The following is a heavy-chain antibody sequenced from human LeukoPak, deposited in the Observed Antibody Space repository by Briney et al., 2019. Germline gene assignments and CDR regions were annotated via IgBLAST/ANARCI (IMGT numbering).Heavy chain of an antibody. D-gene: IGHD6-19*01. CDR3: AGLEGRYSTDWFYFFDY. V-gene: IGHV4-4*02. Sequence: SETLSLTCAVSGGSISSLNLWSWLRQPPGKGLEWVGEMYLDGRTNFHPSVRGRVTIFIDKPKNQPSLQLTSVTAADTAVYYCAGLEGRYSTDWFYFFDYWGQGALVTVSS. CDR2: MYLDGRT. J-gene: IGHJ4*02. CDR1: GGSISSLNL.